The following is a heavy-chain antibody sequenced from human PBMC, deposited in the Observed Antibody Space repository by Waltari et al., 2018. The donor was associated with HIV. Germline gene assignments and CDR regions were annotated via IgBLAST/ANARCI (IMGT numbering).Heavy chain of an antibody. J-gene: IGHJ4*02. V-gene: IGHV3-53*02. CDR3: ASPPY. Sequence: EVQLVETGGGLIQTGGSLRLSCAASGFAVSSNYMTWVRQAPGKGLEWFSVIYSGSSTYFADSLKGRFTVSRDNSKNTLYLQMNSLRAEDTAVYYCASPPYWGQGTLVTVSS. CDR2: IYSGSST. CDR1: GFAVSSNY.